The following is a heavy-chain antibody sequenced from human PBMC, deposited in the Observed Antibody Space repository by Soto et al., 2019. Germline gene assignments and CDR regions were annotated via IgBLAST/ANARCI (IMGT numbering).Heavy chain of an antibody. D-gene: IGHD3-10*01. CDR2: IFTRDSET. CDR1: GHLFNNHW. CDR3: ARGYFDSGHGYDL. Sequence: EQLEQSGAEVKKPGESLKISCKGPGHLFNNHWIGWVRQTPGKGLEWMGFIFTRDSETKTSPSFQGHVSFSVDNSINTVYLQWTSLKTTDTGIYFCARGYFDSGHGYDLWGQGTLVTVSS. V-gene: IGHV5-51*01. J-gene: IGHJ5*02.